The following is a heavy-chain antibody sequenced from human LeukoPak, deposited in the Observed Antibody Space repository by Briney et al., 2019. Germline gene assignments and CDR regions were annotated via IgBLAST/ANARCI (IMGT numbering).Heavy chain of an antibody. CDR3: ARDGLGGAITMVRGVMGY. V-gene: IGHV1-3*01. CDR2: INAGNGNT. D-gene: IGHD3-10*01. CDR1: GYTFTSYA. J-gene: IGHJ4*02. Sequence: ASVTVSFKASGYTFTSYAMHWVRQAPGQRLEWMGWINAGNGNTKYSQKFQGRVTITRDTSASTAYMELSSLRSEDTAVYYCARDGLGGAITMVRGVMGYWGQGTLVTVSS.